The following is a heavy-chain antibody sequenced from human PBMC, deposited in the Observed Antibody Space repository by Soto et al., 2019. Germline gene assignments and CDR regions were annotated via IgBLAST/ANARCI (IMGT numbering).Heavy chain of an antibody. CDR1: GYSISSGGYY. Sequence: QVQLQESGPGLVKPSQTLSLTCTVSGYSISSGGYYWSWIRQHPGKGMEWIGYIYYSGSTYYNPSLKSRVTRAVDTSKNQFPMKLSSVTAADKAVYYCARSIAARPVYYYYYMDVWGKGTTVTVSS. CDR2: IYYSGST. J-gene: IGHJ6*03. V-gene: IGHV4-31*03. CDR3: ARSIAARPVYYYYYMDV. D-gene: IGHD6-6*01.